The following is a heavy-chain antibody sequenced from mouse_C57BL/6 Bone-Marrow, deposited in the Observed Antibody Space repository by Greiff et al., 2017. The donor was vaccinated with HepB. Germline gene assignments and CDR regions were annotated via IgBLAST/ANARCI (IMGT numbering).Heavy chain of an antibody. D-gene: IGHD1-1*01. Sequence: QVQLQQSGPELVKPGASVKMSCKASGYSFTSYWMHWVKQRPGQGLEWIGVIHPNSGSTNYNEKFKSKATLTVDKSSSTAYMQLSSLTSEDSAVYYCARYGGALDYWGQGTSVTVSS. CDR2: IHPNSGST. J-gene: IGHJ4*01. V-gene: IGHV1-64*01. CDR3: ARYGGALDY. CDR1: GYSFTSYW.